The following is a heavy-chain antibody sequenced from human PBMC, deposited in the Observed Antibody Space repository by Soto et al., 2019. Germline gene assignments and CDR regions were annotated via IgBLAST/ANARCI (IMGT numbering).Heavy chain of an antibody. J-gene: IGHJ4*02. CDR1: GGTLSSYA. V-gene: IGHV1-69*06. CDR2: IIPIFGTA. CDR3: ARFEKRYSSSFGY. Sequence: SVKVSCKASGGTLSSYAISWVRQAPGQGLEWMGGIIPIFGTANYAQKFQGRVTITADKSTSTAYMELSSLRSEDTAVYYCARFEKRYSSSFGYWGQGTLVTVSS. D-gene: IGHD6-13*01.